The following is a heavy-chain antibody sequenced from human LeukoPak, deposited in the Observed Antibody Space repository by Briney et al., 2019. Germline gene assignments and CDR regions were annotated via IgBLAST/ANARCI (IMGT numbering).Heavy chain of an antibody. Sequence: TSETLSLTCTVSGGSISSSSYYWGWIRQPPGKGLEWIGSIYYSGSTYYNPPLKSRVTISVDTSKNQFSLKLSSVTATDTAVYYCARLRGYYFDYWGQGTLVTVSS. J-gene: IGHJ4*02. CDR2: IYYSGST. CDR1: GGSISSSSYY. CDR3: ARLRGYYFDY. V-gene: IGHV4-39*07.